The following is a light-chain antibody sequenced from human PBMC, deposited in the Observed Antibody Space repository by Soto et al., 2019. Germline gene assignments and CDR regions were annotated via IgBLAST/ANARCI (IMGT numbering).Light chain of an antibody. Sequence: SVLTQPGSVSGSPGQSITISCTGTSSDVGGYNYVSWYQQHPGKAPKLMIYDVSNRPSGVSNRFSGSKSGNTASLTISGLQAEDEADYYCSSYTSSSTLEPVFGTGTKVT. V-gene: IGLV2-14*01. CDR1: SSDVGGYNY. CDR3: SSYTSSSTLEPV. J-gene: IGLJ1*01. CDR2: DVS.